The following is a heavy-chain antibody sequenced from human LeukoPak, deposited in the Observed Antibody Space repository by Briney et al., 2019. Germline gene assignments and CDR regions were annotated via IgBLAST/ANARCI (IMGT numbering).Heavy chain of an antibody. J-gene: IGHJ5*02. CDR1: GFTFTKYW. CDR2: IKQDGSDK. V-gene: IGHV3-7*01. Sequence: GDSLRLSCAASGFTFTKYWMTWVRQAPGKGLEWVGNIKQDGSDKNYMDSVKGRFTISRDNSKNTLYLQMNSLRAEDTAVYYCARDWIPGIAAAGHNWFDPWGQGTLVTVSS. D-gene: IGHD6-13*01. CDR3: ARDWIPGIAAAGHNWFDP.